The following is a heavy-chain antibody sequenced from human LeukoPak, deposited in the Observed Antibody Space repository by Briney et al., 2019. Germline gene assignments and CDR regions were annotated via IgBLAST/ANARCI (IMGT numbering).Heavy chain of an antibody. J-gene: IGHJ4*01. CDR2: INPNSGVT. CDR3: ARDGDVGSCHV. Sequence: ASVTGCCKASGYRFTGYYIHWVRQAPGQGLEWMGWINPNSGVTKFAQKFQGRVIMTRDTSTSTAYMELTRLTSDDTAVYYCARDGDVGSCHVWGDVTGVTVSS. CDR1: GYRFTGYY. V-gene: IGHV1-2*02. D-gene: IGHD2-15*01.